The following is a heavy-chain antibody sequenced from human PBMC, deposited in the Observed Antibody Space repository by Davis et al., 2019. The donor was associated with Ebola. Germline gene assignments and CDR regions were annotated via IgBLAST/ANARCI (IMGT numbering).Heavy chain of an antibody. V-gene: IGHV3-30*03. CDR1: GFTFSSYW. CDR2: ISYDGSNK. J-gene: IGHJ4*02. CDR3: ARGARRPYYFDY. Sequence: PGGSLRLSCAASGFTFSSYWMSWVRQAPGKGLEWVAVISYDGSNKYYADSVKGRFTISRDNSKNTLYLQMNSLRAEDTAVYYCARGARRPYYFDYWGQGTLVTVSS.